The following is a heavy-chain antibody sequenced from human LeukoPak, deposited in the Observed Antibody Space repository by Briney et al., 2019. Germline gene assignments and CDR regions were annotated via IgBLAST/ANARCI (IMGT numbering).Heavy chain of an antibody. Sequence: GGSLRLSCAASGFTFSNYAMWWVRQAPGKGLEWVSGISGSGDSTYYADSVKGRFTISRDNSKNTLYLQMNSLRDEDTAVYYCARRSGIAVAGAFDYWGQGTLVTVSS. CDR1: GFTFSNYA. V-gene: IGHV3-23*01. CDR3: ARRSGIAVAGAFDY. D-gene: IGHD6-19*01. CDR2: ISGSGDST. J-gene: IGHJ4*02.